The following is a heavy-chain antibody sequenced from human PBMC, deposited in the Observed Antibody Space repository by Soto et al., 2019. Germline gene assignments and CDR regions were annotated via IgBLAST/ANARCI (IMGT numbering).Heavy chain of an antibody. Sequence: SETLSLTCAVYGGSFSGYYWSWIRQPPGKGLEWIGEINHSGSTNYNPSLKSRVTISVDTSKNQFSLKLSSVTAADRAVYYCARGLLADYWGQGTLVTVSS. CDR1: GGSFSGYY. CDR3: ARGLLADY. CDR2: INHSGST. J-gene: IGHJ4*02. D-gene: IGHD3-10*01. V-gene: IGHV4-34*01.